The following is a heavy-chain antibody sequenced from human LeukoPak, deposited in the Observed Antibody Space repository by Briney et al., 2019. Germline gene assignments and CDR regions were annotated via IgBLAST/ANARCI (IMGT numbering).Heavy chain of an antibody. CDR3: AREYDSNGYYLGY. J-gene: IGHJ4*02. Sequence: SVKVSCKASGGTFSTYTISWVRQAPGQGLEWMGRIIPILGIANYAQKFQGRVTITADKSTSTAYMELSSLRSEDTALYYCAREYDSNGYYLGYWGQGTLVTVSS. CDR2: IIPILGIA. V-gene: IGHV1-69*04. D-gene: IGHD3-22*01. CDR1: GGTFSTYT.